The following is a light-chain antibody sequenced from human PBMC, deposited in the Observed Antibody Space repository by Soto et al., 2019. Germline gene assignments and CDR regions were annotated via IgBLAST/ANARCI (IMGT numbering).Light chain of an antibody. V-gene: IGLV2-23*01. Sequence: QSALTQPASVSGSPGQSITISCTGTSSDVGSSNLVSWYQQRPGKAPKLMIYEGSKRPSGVSNRFYGSKSGNTASLTISGLQAEDEADYFCCSYAGSSSNWVFGGGTKVTVL. CDR3: CSYAGSSSNWV. CDR2: EGS. CDR1: SSDVGSSNL. J-gene: IGLJ3*02.